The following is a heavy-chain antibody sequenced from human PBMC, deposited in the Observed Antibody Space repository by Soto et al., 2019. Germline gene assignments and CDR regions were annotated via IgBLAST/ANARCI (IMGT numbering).Heavy chain of an antibody. D-gene: IGHD6-13*01. CDR2: ISGSGGST. CDR3: ARYSSSWSDYYYYGMDV. Sequence: GGSLRLSCAASGFTFSSYAMSWVRQAPGKGLEWVSAISGSGGSTYYADSVKGRFTISRDNSKNTLYLQMNSLRAEDTAVYYCARYSSSWSDYYYYGMDVWGQGTTVTVSS. J-gene: IGHJ6*02. CDR1: GFTFSSYA. V-gene: IGHV3-23*01.